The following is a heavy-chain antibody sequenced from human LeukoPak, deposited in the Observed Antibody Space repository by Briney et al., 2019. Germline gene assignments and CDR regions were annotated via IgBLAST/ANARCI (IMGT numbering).Heavy chain of an antibody. CDR1: GFTFSNYG. CDR3: AKGFYYDSSGYYEVEHYFDY. CDR2: MSYDGSNK. J-gene: IGHJ4*02. V-gene: IGHV3-30*18. D-gene: IGHD3-22*01. Sequence: GGSLRLSCAASGFTFSNYGMHWVRQAPGKGLEWVAVMSYDGSNKYYADSVKGRFTISRDNSKNTLYLQMHSLRAEDTAVYYCAKGFYYDSSGYYEVEHYFDYWGQGTLVTVSS.